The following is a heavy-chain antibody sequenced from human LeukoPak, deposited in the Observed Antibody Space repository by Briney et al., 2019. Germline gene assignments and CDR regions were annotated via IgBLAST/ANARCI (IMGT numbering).Heavy chain of an antibody. CDR2: VYYSGRT. J-gene: IGHJ5*02. V-gene: IGHV4-59*01. CDR1: GGSINTYY. CDR3: ARLGLGDEACWFDP. Sequence: SETLSLTCTVSGGSINTYYWSWIRQPPGKGLEWIGFVYYSGRTSYNPSLKSRVTISVDTSRSQFSLRLSSVTAADAAMYYCARLGLGDEACWFDPWGQGTLVTVSS. D-gene: IGHD3-10*01.